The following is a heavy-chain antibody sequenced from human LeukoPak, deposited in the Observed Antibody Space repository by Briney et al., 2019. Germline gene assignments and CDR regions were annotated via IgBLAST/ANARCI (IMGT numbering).Heavy chain of an antibody. D-gene: IGHD2-2*02. Sequence: ASVKVSCKASGYTFTSYGISWVRQAPGQGLEWMGWISAYNGNTNYAQKLQGRVTMTTDTSTSTAYMELRSLRSDDTAVYYCARGRPIYCSSTSCYTCNYWGQGTLVTVSS. CDR1: GYTFTSYG. J-gene: IGHJ4*02. CDR2: ISAYNGNT. V-gene: IGHV1-18*01. CDR3: ARGRPIYCSSTSCYTCNY.